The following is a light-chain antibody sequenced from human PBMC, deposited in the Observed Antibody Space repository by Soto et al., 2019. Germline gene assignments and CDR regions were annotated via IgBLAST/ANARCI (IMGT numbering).Light chain of an antibody. CDR1: QGFGNY. CDR3: HKYNSAPPT. J-gene: IGKJ1*01. V-gene: IGKV1-27*01. CDR2: SAS. Sequence: DFQMTQSPSSLSASVGDRVTITCRASQGFGNYLAWYQQKTGTVPKLLIYSASTLQSGVPSRFSGSGSGTDFTLTISSLQPEDVATYYCHKYNSAPPTFGQGTKVEIK.